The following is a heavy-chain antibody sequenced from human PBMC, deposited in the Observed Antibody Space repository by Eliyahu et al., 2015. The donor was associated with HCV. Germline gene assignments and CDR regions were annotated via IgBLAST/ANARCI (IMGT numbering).Heavy chain of an antibody. V-gene: IGHV3-33*01. J-gene: IGHJ1*01. Sequence: QVQLVESGGGVVQPGRSLRLSXXASGXTFSSYGMPWVRQAPGKGLEWVAVIWYDGSNKYYADSVKGRFTISRDNSKNTLYLQMNSLRAEDTAVYYCARDGSYLGLFQHWGQGTLVTVSS. D-gene: IGHD2/OR15-2a*01. CDR2: IWYDGSNK. CDR3: ARDGSYLGLFQH. CDR1: GXTFSSYG.